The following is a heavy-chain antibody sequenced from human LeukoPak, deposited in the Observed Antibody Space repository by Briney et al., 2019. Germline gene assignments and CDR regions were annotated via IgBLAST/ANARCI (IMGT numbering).Heavy chain of an antibody. CDR2: INTNTGNP. D-gene: IGHD5-12*01. CDR1: GYTFTSYG. J-gene: IGHJ4*02. CDR3: AGAQQWWLLDY. V-gene: IGHV7-4-1*02. Sequence: ASVKVSCKASGYTFTSYGISWVRQAPGQGLEWMGWINTNTGNPTYAQAFTGQFVFSLDTSVNTAYLQISSLKAEDTAVYYCAGAQQWWLLDYWGQGTLVTVSS.